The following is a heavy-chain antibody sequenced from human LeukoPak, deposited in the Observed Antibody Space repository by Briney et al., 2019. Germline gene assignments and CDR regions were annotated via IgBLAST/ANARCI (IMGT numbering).Heavy chain of an antibody. Sequence: GGSLRLSCAASGFTFSSYSMNWVRQAPGKGLEWVSSISSSSSYIYYADSVKGRFTISRDNAKNSLYLQMNSLRAEDTAVYYCARDVSRVSLEWLLGVGYFDYWGQGTLVTVSS. V-gene: IGHV3-21*01. J-gene: IGHJ4*02. D-gene: IGHD3-3*01. CDR1: GFTFSSYS. CDR3: ARDVSRVSLEWLLGVGYFDY. CDR2: ISSSSSYI.